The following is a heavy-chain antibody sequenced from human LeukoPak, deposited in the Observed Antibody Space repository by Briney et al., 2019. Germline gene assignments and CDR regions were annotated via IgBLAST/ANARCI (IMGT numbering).Heavy chain of an antibody. CDR1: GDSVSSNSAA. CDR3: ARETYSALFT. D-gene: IGHD2-21*01. CDR2: TYYRSKWYN. J-gene: IGHJ5*02. Sequence: SQTLSLTCAISGDSVSSNSAAWNWIGHSPSRGLEWLGRTYYRSKWYNNYAVSVKSRITINPDTAKNQFSLQLNSVTPEDTAVYYCARETYSALFTWGQGTLVTVSS. V-gene: IGHV6-1*01.